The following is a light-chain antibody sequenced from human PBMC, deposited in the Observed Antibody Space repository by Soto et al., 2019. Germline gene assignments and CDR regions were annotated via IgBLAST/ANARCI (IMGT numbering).Light chain of an antibody. V-gene: IGKV1-39*01. CDR2: GAS. Sequence: DLQMTQSPSSLSASVGDRVIITCRASQSISTYLNWYQQKPGKAPNLLIYGASRLQSGVPSRFSGSGSGTEFRLTISSLQPEDFATYYCQQGFTTPFTFGGGTKVKIK. CDR3: QQGFTTPFT. J-gene: IGKJ4*01. CDR1: QSISTY.